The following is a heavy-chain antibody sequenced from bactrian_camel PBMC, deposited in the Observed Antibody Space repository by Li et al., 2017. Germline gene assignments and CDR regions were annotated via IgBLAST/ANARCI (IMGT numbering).Heavy chain of an antibody. J-gene: IGHJ6*01. CDR2: THSGDGST. Sequence: DVQLVESGGDLVQPGGSLRLSCTASGFTFRRYDMSWVRQAPGKGLEWVSRTHSGDGSTYYADSVKGRFTISRDNAKNTVYLQMNSVKPEDTAVYYCVRDLGTTGWYFDNWGQGTQVTVS. V-gene: IGHV3S40*01. D-gene: IGHD5*01. CDR3: VRDLGTTGWYFDN. CDR1: GFTFRRYD.